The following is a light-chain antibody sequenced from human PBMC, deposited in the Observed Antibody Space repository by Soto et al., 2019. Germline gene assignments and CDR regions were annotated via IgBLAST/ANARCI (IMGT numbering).Light chain of an antibody. V-gene: IGLV1-40*01. CDR3: QSYDSSLTTFV. CDR2: GDN. CDR1: SSNIGAEYD. Sequence: QSVLTQPPSVSGAPGQRVAISCTGSSSNIGAEYDVHWYQQLPGTAPKRLIYGDNNRPSGVPDRFSGSKSGTSASLAITGLQPEDEADYHCQSYDSSLTTFVFGTGTKVTAL. J-gene: IGLJ1*01.